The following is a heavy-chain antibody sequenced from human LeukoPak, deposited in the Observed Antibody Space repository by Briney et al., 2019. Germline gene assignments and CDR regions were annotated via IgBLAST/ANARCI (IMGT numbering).Heavy chain of an antibody. J-gene: IGHJ4*02. D-gene: IGHD6-19*01. Sequence: PSETLSLTCTVPGGSISSYYWSWIRQPPGKGLEWIGYIYYSGSTNYNPSLKSPVTISVDTSKNQFSLKLSSVTAADTAVYYCARDQDSSGWYYDYWGQGTLVTVSS. CDR2: IYYSGST. CDR1: GGSISSYY. V-gene: IGHV4-59*01. CDR3: ARDQDSSGWYYDY.